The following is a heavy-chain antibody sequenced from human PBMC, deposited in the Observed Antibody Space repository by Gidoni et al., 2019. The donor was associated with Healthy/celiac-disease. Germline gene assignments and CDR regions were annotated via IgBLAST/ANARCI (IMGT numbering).Heavy chain of an antibody. Sequence: EVQLVESGGGLVQPGGSLRLACAASEFTFSSDWMHWVRQAPGKVLVWVSRINSDGSSTSYADSVKGRFTISRDNAKNTLDLQMNILRAEDTAVYYCARSSLNNWFDPWGQGTLVTVSS. CDR1: EFTFSSDW. J-gene: IGHJ5*02. CDR2: INSDGSST. CDR3: ARSSLNNWFDP. V-gene: IGHV3-74*01.